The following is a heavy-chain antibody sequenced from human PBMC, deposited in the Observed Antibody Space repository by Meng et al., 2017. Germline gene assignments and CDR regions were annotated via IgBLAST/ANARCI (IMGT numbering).Heavy chain of an antibody. V-gene: IGHV1-69*06. CDR1: GGTFSSYA. D-gene: IGHD3-22*01. CDR3: ARSMGGYYDSSGYYYGY. CDR2: IIPIFGTA. J-gene: IGHJ4*02. Sequence: QVQLRQSGARVKKPGSTVKVSCQASGGTFSSYAFSWVRQAPGQGLEWMGGIIPIFGTANYAQKFQGRVTITADKSTSTAYMELSSLRSEDTAVYYCARSMGGYYDSSGYYYGYWGQGTLVTVSS.